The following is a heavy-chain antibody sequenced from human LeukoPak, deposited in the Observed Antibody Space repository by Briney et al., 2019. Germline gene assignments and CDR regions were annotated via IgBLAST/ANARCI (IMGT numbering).Heavy chain of an antibody. V-gene: IGHV4-39*07. J-gene: IGHJ4*02. CDR1: GGSISSSSYY. CDR2: IYYSGRT. Sequence: SETLSLTCTVSGGSISSSSYYWGWIRQPPGKGLEWIGSIYYSGRTYYNPSLKSRVTISVDTSKNQFSLKLSSVTAADTAVYYCARDFPLAGALTYTIDYWGQGTLVTVSS. D-gene: IGHD2-2*02. CDR3: ARDFPLAGALTYTIDY.